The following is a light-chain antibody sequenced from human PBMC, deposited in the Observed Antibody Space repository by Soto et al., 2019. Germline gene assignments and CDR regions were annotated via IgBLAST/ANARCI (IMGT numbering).Light chain of an antibody. CDR2: GAS. CDR1: QGISDY. V-gene: IGKV1-17*03. CDR3: LHHNAYPYT. J-gene: IGKJ2*01. Sequence: DIQMTQSPSAMSASVGDRVTITCRASQGISDYLAWFQQKPGQGPKRLIYGASNLQSGVPPRFSGSGSVTEFTLTITNVQPEDIATYYCLHHNAYPYTFGQGTKLEIK.